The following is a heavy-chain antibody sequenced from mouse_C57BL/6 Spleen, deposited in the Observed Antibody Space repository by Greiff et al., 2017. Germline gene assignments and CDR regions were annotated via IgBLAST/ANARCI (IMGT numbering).Heavy chain of an antibody. J-gene: IGHJ3*01. CDR1: GYTFTSYW. CDR2: IYPGSGSP. Sequence: QVQLQQPGAELVKPGASVKMSCKASGYTFTSYWITWVKQRPGQGLEWIGDIYPGSGSPNYNEKFKSKATLTVDTSSSTHYMQLSSLTSEDSAVYCSARMYYDSYYWFAYWGQGTLVTVSA. V-gene: IGHV1-55*01. CDR3: ARMYYDSYYWFAY. D-gene: IGHD2-3*01.